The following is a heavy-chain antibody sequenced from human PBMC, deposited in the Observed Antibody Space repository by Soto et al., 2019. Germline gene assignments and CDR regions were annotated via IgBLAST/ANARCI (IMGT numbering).Heavy chain of an antibody. CDR3: ARIAHYYYYMDV. CDR2: MNPNSGNT. D-gene: IGHD3-22*01. CDR1: GYTFTIYD. V-gene: IGHV1-8*01. Sequence: ASVTVSCKASGYTFTIYDINWVRQAPGQGLEWMGWMNPNSGNTGYAQKFQGRVTMTRNTSISTAYMELSSLRSEDTAVYYCARIAHYYYYMDVWGKGTTVTVSS. J-gene: IGHJ6*03.